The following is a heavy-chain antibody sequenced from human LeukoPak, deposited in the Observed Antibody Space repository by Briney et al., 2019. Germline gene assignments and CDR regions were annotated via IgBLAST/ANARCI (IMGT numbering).Heavy chain of an antibody. CDR3: ARHGPNVNYVWGSYRYSPFDY. V-gene: IGHV4-39*01. CDR1: GGSISSSNYY. D-gene: IGHD3-16*02. CDR2: MNYDGST. J-gene: IGHJ4*02. Sequence: SETLSLTCTVSGGSISSSNYYWGWIRQPPGKGLEWIGSMNYDGSTYYSPSLKSRVTISVDTSKNQFSLKLSSVTAADTAVYYCARHGPNVNYVWGSYRYSPFDYWGQGTLVTVSS.